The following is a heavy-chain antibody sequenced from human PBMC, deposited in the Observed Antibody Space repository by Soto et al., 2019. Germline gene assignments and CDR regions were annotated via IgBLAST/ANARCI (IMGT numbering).Heavy chain of an antibody. CDR3: ARGYEGYFDY. D-gene: IGHD3-3*01. CDR1: GGSISSGGYY. CDR2: IYYSGST. J-gene: IGHJ4*02. Sequence: SETLSLTCTVSGGSISSGGYYWSWIRQHPGKGLEWIGYIYYSGSTYYNPSLKSRVTISVDTSKNQFSLKLSSVTAADTAVYYCARGYEGYFDYWGQGTLVTVSS. V-gene: IGHV4-31*03.